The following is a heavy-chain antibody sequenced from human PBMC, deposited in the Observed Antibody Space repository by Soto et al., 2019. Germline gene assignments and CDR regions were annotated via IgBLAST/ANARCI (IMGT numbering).Heavy chain of an antibody. CDR3: ARSVAVAGLDY. Sequence: PGGSLRLSCAASGFTLSSYSIHWVRQAPGKGLXWVGXXXYXGXXXYXXXXVKGRFSISRDTSNNTVHLQMNSLRPEDTAVYYCARSVAVAGLDYWGQGTLVTVSS. CDR2: XXYXGXXX. V-gene: IGHV3-30-3*01. J-gene: IGHJ4*02. D-gene: IGHD6-19*01. CDR1: GFTLSSYS.